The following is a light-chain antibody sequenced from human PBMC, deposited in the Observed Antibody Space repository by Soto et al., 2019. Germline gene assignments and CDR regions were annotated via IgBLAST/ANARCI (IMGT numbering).Light chain of an antibody. J-gene: IGLJ3*02. Sequence: QSVLTQPASVSGSPGQSITISCTGTSSDVGGYNSVSWYQQHPGKAPKLMIYDVSKRPSGVPDRFSGSKSGNTASLTISGLQAEDEADYYCCSSVGSYTSVFGGGTKLTVL. V-gene: IGLV2-11*01. CDR3: CSSVGSYTSV. CDR1: SSDVGGYNS. CDR2: DVS.